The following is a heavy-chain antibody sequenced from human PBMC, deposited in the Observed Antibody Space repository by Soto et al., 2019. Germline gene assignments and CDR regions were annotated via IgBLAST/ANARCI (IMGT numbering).Heavy chain of an antibody. CDR1: GFTFSSYG. D-gene: IGHD6-13*01. V-gene: IGHV3-33*01. J-gene: IGHJ6*02. Sequence: QVQLVESGGGVVQPGRSLRLSCAASGFTFSSYGMHWVRQAPGKGLEWVAVRWYDGSNKYYADSVKGRFTISRDNSKNTLYLQMNSLRTEDTAVYDCARGLSAAGKFYYYCGMDVWGQGTTVTVSS. CDR2: RWYDGSNK. CDR3: ARGLSAAGKFYYYCGMDV.